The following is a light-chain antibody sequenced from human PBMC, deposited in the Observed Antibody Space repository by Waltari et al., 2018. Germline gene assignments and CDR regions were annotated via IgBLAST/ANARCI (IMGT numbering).Light chain of an antibody. V-gene: IGKV3-20*01. CDR2: GAS. CDR3: QQYGSSPLT. Sequence: CRARQIGTSSYLAWYQQKPGQAPRLLIYGASSRATGIPDRFSGSGSGTDFTLTISRLEPEDFAVYYCQQYGSSPLTFGQGTKVEIK. J-gene: IGKJ1*01. CDR1: QIGTSSY.